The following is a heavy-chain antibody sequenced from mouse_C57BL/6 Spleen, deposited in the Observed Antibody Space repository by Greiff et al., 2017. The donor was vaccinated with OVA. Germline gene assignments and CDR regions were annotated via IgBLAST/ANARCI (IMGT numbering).Heavy chain of an antibody. V-gene: IGHV2-6-1*01. CDR2: IWSDGST. CDR3: ARHRTVVDAMDY. CDR1: GFSLTSYG. Sequence: QVQLKESGPGLVAPSQRLSITCTVSGFSLTSYGVHWVRQPPGKGLEWLVVIWSDGSTTYNSALKSRLSISKDNSKSQVFLKMNSLQTDDTAMYYCARHRTVVDAMDYWGQGTSVTVSS. D-gene: IGHD1-1*01. J-gene: IGHJ4*01.